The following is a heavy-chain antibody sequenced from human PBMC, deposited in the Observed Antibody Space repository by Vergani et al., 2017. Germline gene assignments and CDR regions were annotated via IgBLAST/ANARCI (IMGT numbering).Heavy chain of an antibody. V-gene: IGHV4-39*01. D-gene: IGHD2-15*01. CDR3: ARHPYVXCTAGSCYIHPYQGWFDP. CDR2: IYYSGST. CDR1: GDSLTNNNYY. J-gene: IGHJ5*02. Sequence: QLQLQESGPGLVKPSETLSLTCIVSGDSLTNNNYYWGWIRQPPGKGLEWIGSIYYSGSTYYNPSLESRVSISVDTSKSHFSLKLRSVTAADTAVYYCARHPYVXCTAGSCYIHPYQGWFDPWGQGTLVTVSS.